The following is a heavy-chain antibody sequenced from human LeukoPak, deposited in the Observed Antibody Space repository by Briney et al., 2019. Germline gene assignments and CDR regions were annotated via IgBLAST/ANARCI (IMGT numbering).Heavy chain of an antibody. CDR1: GGSISSGGYY. CDR2: IYHSGST. V-gene: IGHV4-30-2*01. CDR3: ARALKGAIVVVPAADDGYYFDY. D-gene: IGHD2-2*01. J-gene: IGHJ4*02. Sequence: PSETLSLTCTVSGGSISSGGYYWSWIRQPPGKGLEWIGYIYHSGSTYYNPSLKSRVTISVDRSKNQFSLKLSSVTAADTAVYYCARALKGAIVVVPAADDGYYFDYWGKGTLVTVSS.